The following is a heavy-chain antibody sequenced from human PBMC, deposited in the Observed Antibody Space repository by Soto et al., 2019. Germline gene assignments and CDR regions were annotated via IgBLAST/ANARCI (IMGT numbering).Heavy chain of an antibody. V-gene: IGHV2-5*02. D-gene: IGHD1-1*01. CDR1: GFSISSSGVG. CDR2: IYWDGGE. J-gene: IGHJ4*02. CDR3: AHLASAASAGLYFDY. Sequence: QITLKESGPTLVKPTQSLTLTCTFSGFSISSSGVGVGWIRQPPGKALEWLALIYWDGGERYSPSLKNRLTINKDTSKNQVVLTMTDMDPVDTATYSCAHLASAASAGLYFDYWGQGSLVTVSS.